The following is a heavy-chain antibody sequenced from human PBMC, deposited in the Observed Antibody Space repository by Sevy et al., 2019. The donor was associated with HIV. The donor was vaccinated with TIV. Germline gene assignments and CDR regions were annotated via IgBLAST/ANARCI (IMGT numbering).Heavy chain of an antibody. J-gene: IGHJ4*02. CDR1: GFTFSSYS. Sequence: GGSLRLSCAASGFTFSSYSMNWVRQAPGNGLEWVSSISSSSSYIYYADSVKGRFAISRDNSKKTLYLQMNNLRAEDTAVYYCARDRGSGGYYFDYWGQGALVTVSS. V-gene: IGHV3-21*01. CDR2: ISSSSSYI. CDR3: ARDRGSGGYYFDY. D-gene: IGHD6-19*01.